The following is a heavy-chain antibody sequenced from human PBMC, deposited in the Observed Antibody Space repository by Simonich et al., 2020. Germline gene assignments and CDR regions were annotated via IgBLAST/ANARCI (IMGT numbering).Heavy chain of an antibody. J-gene: IGHJ2*01. CDR2: INPNRGGT. Sequence: QVQLVQSGAEVKKPGASVKVSCKASGYTFTGYYMHWVRQAPGQGLEWVGWINPNRGGTNYAQKFQGRVTMTRDTSISTAYMELSRLRSDDTAVYYCARDSYSSWYFDLWGRGTLVTVSS. V-gene: IGHV1-2*02. CDR1: GYTFTGYY. D-gene: IGHD6-13*01. CDR3: ARDSYSSWYFDL.